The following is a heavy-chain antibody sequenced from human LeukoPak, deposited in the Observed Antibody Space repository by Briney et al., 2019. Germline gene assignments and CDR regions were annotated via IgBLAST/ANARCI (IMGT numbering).Heavy chain of an antibody. D-gene: IGHD2-2*01. CDR3: ARGGVVPAAGYNCFDP. V-gene: IGHV4-38-2*01. J-gene: IGHJ5*02. Sequence: PSESLSLTCAVSGYSISSGYYGGWIRQPPGKGLEWIGRIYHSGSTYYNPSLTSRVTISVDTSTNQFSLKLDSVTAADTAVYYCARGGVVPAAGYNCFDPWGQGTLVIVSS. CDR2: IYHSGST. CDR1: GYSISSGYY.